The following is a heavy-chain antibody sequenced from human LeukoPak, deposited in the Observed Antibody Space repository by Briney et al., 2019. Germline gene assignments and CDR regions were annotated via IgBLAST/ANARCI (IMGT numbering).Heavy chain of an antibody. CDR3: AIGNTAMADLTY. Sequence: GGSLRLSCAASGFIFSSYEMNWVRQAPGKGLEWISYISSSGRITYYADSVKGRFTISRDNSKNTLYLQMNSLRAEDTAVYYCAIGNTAMADLTYWGQGTLVTVSS. J-gene: IGHJ4*02. CDR1: GFIFSSYE. CDR2: ISSSGRIT. D-gene: IGHD5-18*01. V-gene: IGHV3-48*03.